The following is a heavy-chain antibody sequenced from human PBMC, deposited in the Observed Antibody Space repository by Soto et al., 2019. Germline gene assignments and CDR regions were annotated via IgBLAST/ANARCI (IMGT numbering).Heavy chain of an antibody. Sequence: SQTPSVTCVGSGDTVSSNSVSWKWVRQSPSRCREWLGRTYCRSRWYSDYAVSVRSRIDINADTSKNQVSLQLNSVTPEDTAVYYCARSEEDSDYYYYGMDVWGQGTTVTVSS. CDR3: ARSEEDSDYYYYGMDV. J-gene: IGHJ6*02. V-gene: IGHV6-1*01. CDR2: TYCRSRWYS. D-gene: IGHD2-15*01. CDR1: GDTVSSNSVS.